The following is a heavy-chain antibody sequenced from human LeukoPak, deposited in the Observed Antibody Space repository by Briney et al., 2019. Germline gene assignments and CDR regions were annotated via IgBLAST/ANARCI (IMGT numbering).Heavy chain of an antibody. V-gene: IGHV4-39*07. D-gene: IGHD3-3*01. CDR3: AGGRFLEPEVNWFDP. J-gene: IGHJ5*02. CDR1: GGSFSSYY. Sequence: SETLSLTCAVYGGSFSSYYWGWIRQPPGKGLEWIGSIYYSGSTYYNPSLKSRVTISVDTSKNQFSLKLSSVTAADTAVYYCAGGRFLEPEVNWFDPWGQGTLVTVSS. CDR2: IYYSGST.